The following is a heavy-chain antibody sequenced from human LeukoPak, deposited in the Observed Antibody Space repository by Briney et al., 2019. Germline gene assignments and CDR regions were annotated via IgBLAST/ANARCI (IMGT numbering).Heavy chain of an antibody. D-gene: IGHD5-18*01. Sequence: GGSLRLSCAASGFTFSSYAMSWVRQASGKGLEWVGRIRSKANSYATAYAASVKGRFTISRDDSKNTAYLQMNSLKTEDTAVYYCTRGIGYSYGIDYWGQGTLVTVSS. V-gene: IGHV3-73*01. CDR1: GFTFSSYA. J-gene: IGHJ4*02. CDR2: IRSKANSYAT. CDR3: TRGIGYSYGIDY.